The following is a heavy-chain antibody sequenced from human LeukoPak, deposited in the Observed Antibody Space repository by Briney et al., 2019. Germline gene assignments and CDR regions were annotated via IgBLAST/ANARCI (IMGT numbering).Heavy chain of an antibody. CDR1: GFTFSSYA. CDR2: ISYDGSNK. J-gene: IGHJ4*02. V-gene: IGHV3-30-3*01. D-gene: IGHD3-3*01. CDR3: AKVGDFLSGLIRFDY. Sequence: PGGSLRLSCAASGFTFSSYAMHWVRQAPGKGLEWVAVISYDGSNKYYADSVKGRFTISRDNSKNTLYLQMNSLRAEDTAVYYCAKVGDFLSGLIRFDYWGQGTLVTVSS.